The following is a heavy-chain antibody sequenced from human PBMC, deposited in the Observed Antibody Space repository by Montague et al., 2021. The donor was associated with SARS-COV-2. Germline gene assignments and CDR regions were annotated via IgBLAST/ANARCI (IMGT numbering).Heavy chain of an antibody. CDR1: GGSVSSATYY. D-gene: IGHD3-10*01. Sequence: SETLSLTCTVSGGSVSSATYYWSWIRQPPGKGLEWIGYINYSGSTSYYPSLKSRVTISVDMSKNQFSLKSNSVTAADTAVYYCASSGGYYYYYQGVDVWGQGTTVTVSS. J-gene: IGHJ6*02. CDR2: INYSGST. V-gene: IGHV4-61*01. CDR3: ASSGGYYYYYQGVDV.